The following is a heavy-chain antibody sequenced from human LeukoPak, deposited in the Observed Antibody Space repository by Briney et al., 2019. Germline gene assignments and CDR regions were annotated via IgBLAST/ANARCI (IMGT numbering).Heavy chain of an antibody. CDR3: SGGGSSWYFDY. CDR2: INPSSGST. CDR1: GYTFTSYY. V-gene: IGHV1-46*01. Sequence: ASVKVSCKASGYTFTSYYMHWVRQAPGQGLEWMGIINPSSGSTSYAQKFQGRVTMTRDTSTSTVYMELSSLRSEDTAVYYCSGGGSSWYFDYWGQGTLVTVSS. J-gene: IGHJ4*02. D-gene: IGHD6-13*01.